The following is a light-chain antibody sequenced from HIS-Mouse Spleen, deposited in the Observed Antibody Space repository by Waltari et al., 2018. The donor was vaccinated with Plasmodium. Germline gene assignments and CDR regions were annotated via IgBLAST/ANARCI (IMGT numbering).Light chain of an antibody. CDR3: YSTDSSGNHRV. V-gene: IGLV3-10*01. J-gene: IGLJ3*02. CDR1: ALPNKS. CDR2: EDS. Sequence: SYELTQPPSVSVSPGQTARLTCSGDALPNKSAYWYQQKSGQAPVLVIYEDSKRPPGIPERFSGSSSGTMATLTISGAQVEDEADYYCYSTDSSGNHRVFGGGTKLTVL.